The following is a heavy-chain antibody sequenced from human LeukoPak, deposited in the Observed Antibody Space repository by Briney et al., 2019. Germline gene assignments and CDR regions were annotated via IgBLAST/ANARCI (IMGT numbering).Heavy chain of an antibody. CDR3: ARIGRNYRRSSASWYYFDN. Sequence: SQTLSLTCAVSGDSIRSVGYSWSWIRQPPGKRLEWLVYVYHSGNANYNPSLKSRLTISVDTSRNEFSLKLSSVTAADTAVYYCARIGRNYRRSSASWYYFDNWGQGTLVTVSS. J-gene: IGHJ4*02. CDR2: VYHSGNA. V-gene: IGHV4-30-4*07. CDR1: GDSIRSVGYS. D-gene: IGHD2-2*01.